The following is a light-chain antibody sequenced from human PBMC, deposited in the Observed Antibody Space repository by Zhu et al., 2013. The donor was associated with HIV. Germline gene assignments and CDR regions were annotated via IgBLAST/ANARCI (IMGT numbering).Light chain of an antibody. CDR1: QSVSSSH. CDR3: QQYGSSPLT. CDR2: DAS. Sequence: ETVLTQSPGTLSLSPGERATLSCRASQSVSSSHLAWYQQKPGQAPRLLIYDASSRAAGIPDNFSGSGSGTDFTLTISRLEPEDFAVYYCQQYGSSPLTFGGGTKVEDQT. J-gene: IGKJ4*01. V-gene: IGKV3-20*01.